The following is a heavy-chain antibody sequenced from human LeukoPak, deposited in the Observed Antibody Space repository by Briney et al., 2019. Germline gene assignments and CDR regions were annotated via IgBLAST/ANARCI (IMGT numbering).Heavy chain of an antibody. J-gene: IGHJ3*02. CDR2: IYYSRST. Sequence: PSETLSLTCTVSGGSISSSSYYWGWIRQPPGKGLEWIGSIYYSRSTYYNPSLKSRVTISVDTSKNQFSLKLSSVTAADTAVYYCASRRYKFAFDIWGQGTMVTVSS. CDR3: ASRRYKFAFDI. V-gene: IGHV4-39*07. CDR1: GGSISSSSYY. D-gene: IGHD1-14*01.